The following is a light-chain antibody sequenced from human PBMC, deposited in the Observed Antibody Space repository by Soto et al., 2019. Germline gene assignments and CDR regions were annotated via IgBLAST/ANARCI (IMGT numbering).Light chain of an antibody. CDR3: QQSYSTTWT. J-gene: IGKJ1*01. CDR1: QGISTY. Sequence: DIQMTQSPSSLSASVGDRVTITCRASQGISTYLNWYHQKPGKAPKLLIYAASSLQSGVPSRFSGSGSETDFTLTISSLQPEDCATYSCQQSYSTTWTFGQGTKVEIK. CDR2: AAS. V-gene: IGKV1-39*01.